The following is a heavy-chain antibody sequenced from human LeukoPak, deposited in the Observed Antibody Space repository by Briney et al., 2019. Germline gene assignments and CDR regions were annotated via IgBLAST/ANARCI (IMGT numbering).Heavy chain of an antibody. D-gene: IGHD6-13*01. J-gene: IGHJ3*02. CDR1: GYTFTGYY. Sequence: ASVKVSCKASGYTFTGYYMHWVRQAPGQGLEWMGWINPNSGGTNYAQKFQGWVTMTRDTSTSTAYMELSRLRSDDTAVYYCAREGASGAAADAFDIWGQGTMVTVSS. CDR3: AREGASGAAADAFDI. V-gene: IGHV1-2*04. CDR2: INPNSGGT.